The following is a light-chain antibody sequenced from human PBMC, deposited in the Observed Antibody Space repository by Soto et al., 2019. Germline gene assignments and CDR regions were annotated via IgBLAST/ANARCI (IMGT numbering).Light chain of an antibody. J-gene: IGKJ4*01. CDR1: QDITNY. V-gene: IGKV1-33*01. CDR2: DAS. Sequence: DIQMTQSPSSLSASVGDRVTITCQASQDITNYLNWYQQKPGKAPKLLIYDASSLDTGVPSRFSGSGSGADFTFTISSLQPEDIATYYCQQYADLPPLTFGGGTRVEIK. CDR3: QQYADLPPLT.